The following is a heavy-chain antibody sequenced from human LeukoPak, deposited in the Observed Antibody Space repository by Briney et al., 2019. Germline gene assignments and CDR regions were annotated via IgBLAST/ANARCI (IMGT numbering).Heavy chain of an antibody. V-gene: IGHV4-59*08. J-gene: IGHJ4*02. D-gene: IGHD2-15*01. Sequence: PSETLSLTCTVSDGSISSYYWSWIRQPPGKGLEWIGYVYYTGSTNYNPSLESRVIISVDTSKNQFSLKLSSVTAADTAVYYCARQPLGYCSGAYCYMYYVDVWGQGTLVTVSS. CDR1: DGSISSYY. CDR3: ARQPLGYCSGAYCYMYYVDV. CDR2: VYYTGST.